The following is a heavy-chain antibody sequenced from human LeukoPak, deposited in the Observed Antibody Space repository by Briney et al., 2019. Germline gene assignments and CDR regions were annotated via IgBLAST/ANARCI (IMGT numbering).Heavy chain of an antibody. J-gene: IGHJ6*02. CDR2: IYYSGST. D-gene: IGHD6-13*01. V-gene: IGHV4-59*01. Sequence: SETLSLTCTVSGGSISSYYWSWIRQPPGKGLEWIGYIYYSGSTNYNPSLKSRVTISVDTSKNQFSLKLSSVTAADTAVYYCARGGFIRIAAAGITYYGMDVWGQGTTVTVSS. CDR1: GGSISSYY. CDR3: ARGGFIRIAAAGITYYGMDV.